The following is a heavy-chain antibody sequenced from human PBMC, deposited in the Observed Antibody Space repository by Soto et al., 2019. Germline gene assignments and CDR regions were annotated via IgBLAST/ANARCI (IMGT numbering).Heavy chain of an antibody. V-gene: IGHV4-59*08. D-gene: IGHD4-17*01. Sequence: SETLSLTCTVSGGSISSYCWSWIRQPPGKGLEWIGYIYYSGSTNYNPSLKSRVTISVDTSKNQFSLKLSSVTAADTAVYYCARLNYGDYDYWGQGTLVTVPQ. CDR1: GGSISSYC. CDR3: ARLNYGDYDY. J-gene: IGHJ4*02. CDR2: IYYSGST.